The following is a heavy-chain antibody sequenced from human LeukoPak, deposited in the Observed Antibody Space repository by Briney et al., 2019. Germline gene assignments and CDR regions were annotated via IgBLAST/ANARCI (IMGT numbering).Heavy chain of an antibody. CDR2: IKSEADGRTT. V-gene: IGHV3-15*01. Sequence: AGSLRLSCAASGFTFTNAWMSWVRQAPGKGLEWVGRIKSEADGRTTDCAAPGKSRFTISGDDSKNTLYLQMNNLKTEDTAVYYCTTGFPNYGDYRGYFQHWGQGTLVTVAS. CDR3: TTGFPNYGDYRGYFQH. CDR1: GFTFTNAW. J-gene: IGHJ1*01. D-gene: IGHD4-17*01.